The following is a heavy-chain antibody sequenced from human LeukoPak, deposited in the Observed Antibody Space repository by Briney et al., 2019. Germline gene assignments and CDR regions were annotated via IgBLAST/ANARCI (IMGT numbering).Heavy chain of an antibody. D-gene: IGHD2-8*01. CDR2: IYYSGST. CDR1: GDSISSGTYY. Sequence: SETLSLTCTVSGDSISSGTYYWGWIRQPPGKGLEWIGSIYYSGSTYDNPSLKSRVTISVDTSRNQFSLKLSSVTAADTAVYYCARDVSPNGVVDYWGQGTLVTVSS. J-gene: IGHJ4*02. CDR3: ARDVSPNGVVDY. V-gene: IGHV4-39*07.